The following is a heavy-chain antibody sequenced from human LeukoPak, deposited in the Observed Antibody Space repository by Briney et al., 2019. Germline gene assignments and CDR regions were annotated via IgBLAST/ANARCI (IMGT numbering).Heavy chain of an antibody. CDR3: ARALAAAGTGRDY. J-gene: IGHJ4*02. V-gene: IGHV3-23*01. CDR2: ISGSGGST. CDR1: GLPFSSYA. Sequence: GGSLRLSCAASGLPFSSYAMTWVRQAPGKGLEWVSRISGSGGSTYYADSVKGRFTISRDNSKNTLYLQMNSLRAEDTAVYYCARALAAAGTGRDYWGQGTLVTVSS. D-gene: IGHD6-13*01.